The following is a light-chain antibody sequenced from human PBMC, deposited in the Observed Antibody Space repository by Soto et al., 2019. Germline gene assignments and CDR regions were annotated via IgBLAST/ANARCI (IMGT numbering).Light chain of an antibody. CDR3: QHYDRSPWT. J-gene: IGKJ1*01. V-gene: IGKV3-20*01. Sequence: EIVLTQSPGTLSLSPGERATLSCRASQSVSSSYLAWYQQKPGQAPRLLIYGTSNRATGIPDRFSGSGSGTDFTLTISRLEPEDFAVYYCQHYDRSPWTFGQGTKVEIK. CDR2: GTS. CDR1: QSVSSSY.